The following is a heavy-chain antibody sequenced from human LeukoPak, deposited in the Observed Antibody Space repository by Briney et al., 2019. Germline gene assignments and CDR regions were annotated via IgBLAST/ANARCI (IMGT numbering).Heavy chain of an antibody. V-gene: IGHV1-24*01. D-gene: IGHD4-17*01. J-gene: IGHJ6*02. CDR3: ATVRVTYGDYVEGPYYYYGMDV. CDR2: FDPEDGET. CDR1: GYTLTELS. Sequence: GASVKVSCKVSGYTLTELSMHWVRQATGKGLEWMGGFDPEDGETIYAQKFQGRVTMTEDTSTDTAYMELSSLRSEDTAVYYCATVRVTYGDYVEGPYYYYGMDVWGQGTTVTVSS.